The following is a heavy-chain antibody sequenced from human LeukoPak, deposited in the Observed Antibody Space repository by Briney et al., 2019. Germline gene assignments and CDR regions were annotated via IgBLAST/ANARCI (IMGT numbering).Heavy chain of an antibody. CDR2: FDPEDGET. D-gene: IGHD3-3*01. CDR3: ATGRFLHPTYYFDY. J-gene: IGHJ4*02. V-gene: IGHV1-24*01. Sequence: GASVKVSGKVSGYTLTELSMHWVRQAPGKGLEWMGGFDPEDGETIYAQKFQGRVTMTEDTSTDTSYIEPSSLRSEDTAVYYCATGRFLHPTYYFDYWGQGTLVTVSS. CDR1: GYTLTELS.